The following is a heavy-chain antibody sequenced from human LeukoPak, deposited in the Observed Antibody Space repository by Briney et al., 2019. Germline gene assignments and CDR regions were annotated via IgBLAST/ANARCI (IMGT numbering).Heavy chain of an antibody. D-gene: IGHD3-9*01. CDR3: AKDRLARLRYFDWPDY. CDR1: GFTFSSYG. CDR2: ISGSGGST. Sequence: GGSLRLSCAASGFTFSSYGMSWVRQAPGKGLEWVSAISGSGGSTYYADSVKGRFTISRDNSKNTLYLQMNSLRAEDTAVYYCAKDRLARLRYFDWPDYWGQGTLVTVSS. J-gene: IGHJ4*02. V-gene: IGHV3-23*01.